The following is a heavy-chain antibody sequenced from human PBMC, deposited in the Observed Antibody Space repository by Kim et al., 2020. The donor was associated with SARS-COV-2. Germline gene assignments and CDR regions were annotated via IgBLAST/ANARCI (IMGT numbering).Heavy chain of an antibody. D-gene: IGHD6-6*01. Sequence: SETLSLTCAVYGGSFSGYYWSWIRQPPGKGLEWIGEINHSGSTNYNPSLKSRVTISVDTSKNQFSLKLSSVTAADTAVYYCARLPAYSSSSGAFDYWGQGALVTVSS. CDR2: INHSGST. J-gene: IGHJ4*02. CDR1: GGSFSGYY. CDR3: ARLPAYSSSSGAFDY. V-gene: IGHV4-34*01.